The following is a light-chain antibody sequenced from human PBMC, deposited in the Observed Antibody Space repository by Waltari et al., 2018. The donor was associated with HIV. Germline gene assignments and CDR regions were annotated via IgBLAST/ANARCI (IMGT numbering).Light chain of an antibody. J-gene: IGLJ2*01. V-gene: IGLV1-40*01. CDR1: SSNIGADYD. CDR2: GNK. CDR3: QSYDRGLSASVV. Sequence: QSVLTQPPSVSGAPGQRVTISCTGGSSNIGADYDVHWYQQIPGTAPKLLISGNKNRPSGVPDRFSASKSGASASLAITGLQTEDEADYFCQSYDRGLSASVVCGGGTKLTVL.